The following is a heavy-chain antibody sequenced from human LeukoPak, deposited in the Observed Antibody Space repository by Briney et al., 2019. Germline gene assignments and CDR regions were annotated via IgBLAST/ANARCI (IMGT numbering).Heavy chain of an antibody. J-gene: IGHJ6*02. CDR2: IIPIFGTA. D-gene: IGHD6-19*01. V-gene: IGHV1-69*13. CDR1: GGTFSSYA. CDR3: ARHHSSVHYYYGMDV. Sequence: SVKVSCKASGGTFSSYAISWVRQAPGQGLECMGGIIPIFGTANYAQKFQGRVTITADESTSTAYMELSSLRSEDTAVYYCARHHSSVHYYYGMDVWGQGTTVTVSS.